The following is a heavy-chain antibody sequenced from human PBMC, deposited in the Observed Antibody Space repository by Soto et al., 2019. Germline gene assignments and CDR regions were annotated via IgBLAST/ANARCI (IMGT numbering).Heavy chain of an antibody. Sequence: XXSLRLSCAASGFTFRRCAMHWVPQAPGKGLEWVELISDDGNNKYYADSVKGRFTISRDNSKNTMYLQMNRLRVHDTAVYYCAKDAAGSCHFHGLAVWGRGTTVTVSS. J-gene: IGHJ6*02. V-gene: IGHV3-30-3*01. D-gene: IGHD3-3*02. CDR2: ISDDGNNK. CDR1: GFTFRRCA. CDR3: AKDAAGSCHFHGLAV.